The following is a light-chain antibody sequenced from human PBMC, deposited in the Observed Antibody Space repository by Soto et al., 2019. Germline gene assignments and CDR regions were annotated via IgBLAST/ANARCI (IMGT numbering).Light chain of an antibody. CDR1: SPNIGEGYD. CDR2: GNT. V-gene: IGLV1-40*01. J-gene: IGLJ1*01. Sequence: QSALTQPPSVSGAPGQRFTISCTGGSPNIGEGYDVQWFQQLPGTAPKLHIHGNTNRPSRVPDRFSGSKSGTSASLAITGLRAVDEADYYCQSYDSSLSAYVFGTWTKLTVL. CDR3: QSYDSSLSAYV.